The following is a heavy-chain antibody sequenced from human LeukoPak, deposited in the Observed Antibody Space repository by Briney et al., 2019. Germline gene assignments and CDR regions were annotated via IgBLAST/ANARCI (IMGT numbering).Heavy chain of an antibody. CDR2: ISYDGSNK. Sequence: GGSLRLSCAASGFTFSSYGMHWVRQAPGKGLEWVAVISYDGSNKYYADSVKGRFTISRDNSKITLYLQMNSLRAEDTAVYYCAKSYNGYESKPDYWGQGTLVTVSS. J-gene: IGHJ4*02. D-gene: IGHD5-12*01. V-gene: IGHV3-30*18. CDR3: AKSYNGYESKPDY. CDR1: GFTFSSYG.